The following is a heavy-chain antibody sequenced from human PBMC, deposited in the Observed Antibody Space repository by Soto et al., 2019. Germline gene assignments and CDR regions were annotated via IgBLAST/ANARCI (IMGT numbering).Heavy chain of an antibody. D-gene: IGHD3-22*01. CDR2: IIPIFGTA. CDR3: ARSSTNYYEXSGVPGVDY. V-gene: IGHV1-69*13. Sequence: GASVKVSCKASGGTFSSYAISWVRQAPGQGLEWMGGIIPIFGTANYAQKFQGRVTITADESTSTAYMELSSLRSEDTAVYYCARSSTNYYEXSGVPGVDYWGQGTLVTVSS. CDR1: GGTFSSYA. J-gene: IGHJ4*02.